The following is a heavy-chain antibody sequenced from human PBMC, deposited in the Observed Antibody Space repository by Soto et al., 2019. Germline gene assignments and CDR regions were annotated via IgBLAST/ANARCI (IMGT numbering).Heavy chain of an antibody. CDR1: GYTFTSYY. CDR3: ARDIAARPILSYYYYGMDV. V-gene: IGHV1-46*01. J-gene: IGHJ6*02. CDR2: INPSGGST. D-gene: IGHD6-6*01. Sequence: WASVKVSCKASGYTFTSYYMHWVRQAPGQGLEWMGIINPSGGSTSYAQKFQGRVTMTRDTSTSTVYMELSSLRSEDTAVYYCARDIAARPILSYYYYGMDVWGQGTTVTVSS.